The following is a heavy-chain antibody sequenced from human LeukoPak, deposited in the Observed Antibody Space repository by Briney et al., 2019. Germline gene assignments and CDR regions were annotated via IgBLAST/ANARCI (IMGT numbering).Heavy chain of an antibody. CDR2: ISGSGGST. J-gene: IGHJ6*02. D-gene: IGHD3-9*01. V-gene: IGHV3-23*01. CDR3: AKEISYYDILTGYHYYGMDV. Sequence: GGSLRLSCAASGFTFSSYAVSWGRQAPGEGLEWVSAISGSGGSTYYADSVKGRFTISRDNSKNTLYLQMNSLRAEDTAVYYCAKEISYYDILTGYHYYGMDVWGQGTTVTVSS. CDR1: GFTFSSYA.